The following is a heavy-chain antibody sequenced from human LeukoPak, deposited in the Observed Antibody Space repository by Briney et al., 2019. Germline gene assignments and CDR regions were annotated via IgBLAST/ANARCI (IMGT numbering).Heavy chain of an antibody. Sequence: GRSLRLSCAASGFTFSSYAMHWVRQAPGTELEWVSAISDSGGGTYYAASVRGRFTISRDNSKNTLHLQMNSLRAEDTAVYYCAKYYYDSSGSRHFDYWGQGTLVTVSS. CDR2: ISDSGGGT. J-gene: IGHJ4*02. CDR1: GFTFSSYA. CDR3: AKYYYDSSGSRHFDY. V-gene: IGHV3-23*01. D-gene: IGHD3-22*01.